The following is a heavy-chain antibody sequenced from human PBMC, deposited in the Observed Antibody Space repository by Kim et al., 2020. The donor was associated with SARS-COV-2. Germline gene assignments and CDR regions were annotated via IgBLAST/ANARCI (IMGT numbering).Heavy chain of an antibody. CDR3: ASIWFAESMGDY. CDR1: GFTFSSYA. V-gene: IGHV3-23*01. J-gene: IGHJ4*02. Sequence: GGSLRLSCAASGFTFSSYAMSWVRQAPGKGLEWVPAISGSGGSTYYADSVKGRFTMSIDNSKNTLDLQMNSLRAEDTDVYYCASIWFAESMGDYSGQGTL. D-gene: IGHD3-10*01. CDR2: ISGSGGST.